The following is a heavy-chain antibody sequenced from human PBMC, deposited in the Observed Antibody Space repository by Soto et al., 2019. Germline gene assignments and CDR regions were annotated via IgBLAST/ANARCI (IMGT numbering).Heavy chain of an antibody. D-gene: IGHD6-19*01. CDR2: INAGNGNT. CDR3: ARESRGSSGWYYFDY. V-gene: IGHV1-18*04. J-gene: IGHJ4*02. CDR1: GYTFTSYG. Sequence: GASVKVSCKASGYTFTSYGISWVRQAPGQGLEWMGWINAGNGNTKYSQKFQGRVTITRDTSASTAYMELSSLRSEDTAVYYCARESRGSSGWYYFDYWGQGTLVTVSS.